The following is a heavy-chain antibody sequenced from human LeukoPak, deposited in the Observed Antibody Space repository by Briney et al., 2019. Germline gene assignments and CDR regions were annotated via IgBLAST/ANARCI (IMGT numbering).Heavy chain of an antibody. CDR1: GFTFNNAW. CDR3: TTDHSGLGSWLDD. CDR2: IKSKTDGGTI. J-gene: IGHJ4*02. Sequence: PGGSLRLSCAASGFTFNNAWMSWVRQAPGKGLEWVGRIKSKTDGGTIDYAAPVKGRFSISRDDSKYTLSLQMNSLKTEDTAVYYCTTDHSGLGSWLDDWGQGTLVTVSS. V-gene: IGHV3-15*01. D-gene: IGHD3-10*01.